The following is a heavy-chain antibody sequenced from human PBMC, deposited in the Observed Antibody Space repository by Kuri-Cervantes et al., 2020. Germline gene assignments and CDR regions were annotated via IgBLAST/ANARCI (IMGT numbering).Heavy chain of an antibody. CDR2: IYYSVDA. CDR3: ARQARCDSSGPFDP. D-gene: IGHD3-22*01. Sequence: SETLSLTCTVSDDSISSYYWSWIRQSPGKGLEWIGYIYYSVDANYNPSLRSRVTISVDTSKNQFSLKLSSVTAADTAVYYCARQARCDSSGPFDPWGQGTLVTVSS. V-gene: IGHV4-59*08. CDR1: DDSISSYY. J-gene: IGHJ5*02.